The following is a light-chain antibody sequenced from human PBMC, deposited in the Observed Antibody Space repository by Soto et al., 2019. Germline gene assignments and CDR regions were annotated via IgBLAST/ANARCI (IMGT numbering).Light chain of an antibody. CDR3: AAWDDSLSGSYV. Sequence: QSALTQPPSASGTPGQRVSISCSGSSSNIGSNYVYWFQQLPGTAPKLLMCRDNKRPSGVPDRFSGSKSGASASLAISGLRSEDEADYYCAAWDDSLSGSYVFGTGTKVTVL. J-gene: IGLJ1*01. CDR2: RDN. CDR1: SSNIGSNY. V-gene: IGLV1-47*01.